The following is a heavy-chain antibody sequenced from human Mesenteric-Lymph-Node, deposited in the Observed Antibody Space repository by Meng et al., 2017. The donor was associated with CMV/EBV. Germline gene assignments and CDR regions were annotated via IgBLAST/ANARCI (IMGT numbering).Heavy chain of an antibody. CDR3: AKDPAHYGDYRAYYFDY. D-gene: IGHD4-17*01. V-gene: IGHV3-30*02. J-gene: IGHJ4*02. Sequence: GESLKISCATSGFTFSRFGMHWVRQAPGKGLEWLTFIRYDGNYKHYTDSVKGRFTISRDTSKDTLYLHMNDLRPEDTAVYYCAKDPAHYGDYRAYYFDYWGQGTLVTVSS. CDR1: GFTFSRFG. CDR2: IRYDGNYK.